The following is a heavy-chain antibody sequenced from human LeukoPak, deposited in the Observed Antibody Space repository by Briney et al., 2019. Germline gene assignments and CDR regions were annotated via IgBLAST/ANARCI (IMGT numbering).Heavy chain of an antibody. D-gene: IGHD4-11*01. Sequence: SETLSLTCTVSGGSISSHYWSWIRQPPGKGLEWIGYIYYSGSTNYNPSPKSRVTISVDTSKNQFSLKLSSVTAADTAVYYCVGGQMTTVTYWGQGTLVTVSS. CDR2: IYYSGST. CDR1: GGSISSHY. J-gene: IGHJ4*02. CDR3: VGGQMTTVTY. V-gene: IGHV4-59*11.